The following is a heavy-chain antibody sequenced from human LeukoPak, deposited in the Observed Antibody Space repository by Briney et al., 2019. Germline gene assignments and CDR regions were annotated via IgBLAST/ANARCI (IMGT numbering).Heavy chain of an antibody. D-gene: IGHD3-10*01. CDR2: IRSKAYGGTT. V-gene: IGHV3-49*03. CDR1: GFTFGDYA. CDR3: TRKPGGNWFDP. Sequence: GGSLRLSCTASGFTFGDYAMSWFRQAPGRGLEWVGFIRSKAYGGTTEYAASVKGRFTISRDDFKSIAYLQMNSLKTEDTAVYYCTRKPGGNWFDPWGQGTLVTVSS. J-gene: IGHJ5*02.